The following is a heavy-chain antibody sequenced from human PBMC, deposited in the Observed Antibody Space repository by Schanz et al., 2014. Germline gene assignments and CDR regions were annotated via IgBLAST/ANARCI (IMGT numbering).Heavy chain of an antibody. J-gene: IGHJ4*02. CDR3: ARDGDFDY. CDR2: IWYDGSNK. V-gene: IGHV3-33*01. Sequence: QAQLVESGGGVVQPGRSLRLSCAASGFTFSSYGMHWVRQAPGKGLEWVAIIWYDGSNKYYADSVKGRFTISRDNSKNTLFLQMSSLRAEDTAVYYCARDGDFDYWGQGTLXTVSS. CDR1: GFTFSSYG.